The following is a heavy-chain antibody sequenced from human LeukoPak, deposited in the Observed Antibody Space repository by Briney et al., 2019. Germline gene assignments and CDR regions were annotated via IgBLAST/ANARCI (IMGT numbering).Heavy chain of an antibody. Sequence: GGSLRLSCAASGFTFGDYLMHWVRQPPGKGLEWVSSISSSSSYIYYADSVKGRFTISRDNAKNSLYLQVNSLRAEDTAVYYCARDFKTRGSSDYWGQGTLVTVSS. CDR3: ARDFKTRGSSDY. J-gene: IGHJ4*02. V-gene: IGHV3-21*01. D-gene: IGHD5-12*01. CDR1: GFTFGDYL. CDR2: ISSSSSYI.